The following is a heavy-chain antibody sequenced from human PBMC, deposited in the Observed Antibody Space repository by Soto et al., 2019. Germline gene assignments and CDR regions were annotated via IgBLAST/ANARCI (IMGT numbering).Heavy chain of an antibody. V-gene: IGHV1-24*01. CDR2: FGPEDGET. J-gene: IGHJ6*02. D-gene: IGHD1-1*01. CDR3: ATDWGWNDVLKGYYYYGMDV. CDR1: GYTLTELS. Sequence: QVQLVQSGAEVKKPGASVKVSCKVSGYTLTELSMHWVRQAPGKGLEWMGGFGPEDGETIYAQRLQGRVTMTEDTSTDTAYMELSSLRSEDTAVYYCATDWGWNDVLKGYYYYGMDVWGHGTTVTVS.